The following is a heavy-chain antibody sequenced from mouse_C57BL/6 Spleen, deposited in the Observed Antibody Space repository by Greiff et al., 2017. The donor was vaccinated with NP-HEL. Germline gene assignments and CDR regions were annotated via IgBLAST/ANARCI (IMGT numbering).Heavy chain of an antibody. Sequence: QVTLKESGPGILQSSQTLSLTCSFSGFSLSTSGMGVSWIRQPSGKGLEWLAHIYWDDDKRYNPSLKSRLTISKDTSRNQVFLKITSVDTADTATYYCARSRGELLRKGYFDYWGQGTTLTVSS. J-gene: IGHJ2*01. D-gene: IGHD1-1*01. CDR3: ARSRGELLRKGYFDY. V-gene: IGHV8-12*01. CDR1: GFSLSTSGMG. CDR2: IYWDDDK.